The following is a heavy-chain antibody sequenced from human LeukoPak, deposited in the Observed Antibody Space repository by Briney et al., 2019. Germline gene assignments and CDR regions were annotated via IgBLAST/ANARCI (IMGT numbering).Heavy chain of an antibody. V-gene: IGHV4-39*01. CDR1: GGSISSSSYY. J-gene: IGHJ3*02. Sequence: SETLSLTCTVSGGSISSSSYYWGWIRQPPGKGLGWIVSIYYSGSTYYSPSLKSQVTISVDTSKNQFSLKQSSMTAADTAVYYCARPIRYSSGWYRAFDIWGQGTMVTVSS. D-gene: IGHD6-19*01. CDR2: IYYSGST. CDR3: ARPIRYSSGWYRAFDI.